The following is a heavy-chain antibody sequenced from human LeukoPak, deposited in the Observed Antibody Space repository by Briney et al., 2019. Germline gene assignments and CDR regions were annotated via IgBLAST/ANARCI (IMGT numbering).Heavy chain of an antibody. D-gene: IGHD6-13*01. Sequence: GGSLRLSCAASGFTFSSHSMNWVRQAPGKGLEWVSYISSGSRYINYADAVKGRFTISRDNAKTSLYLQMNSLRAEDTAVYYCTRDEAAATNWGQGTLVTVSS. J-gene: IGHJ4*02. CDR2: ISSGSRYI. CDR1: GFTFSSHS. V-gene: IGHV3-21*01. CDR3: TRDEAAATN.